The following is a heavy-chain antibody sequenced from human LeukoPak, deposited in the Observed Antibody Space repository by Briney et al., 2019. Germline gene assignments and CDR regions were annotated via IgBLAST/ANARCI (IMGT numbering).Heavy chain of an antibody. CDR3: AIHYYDSSGYYLFDY. CDR2: IYYSGST. Sequence: SETLSLTCTVSGGSISSSSYYWGWIRQPPGKGLEWIGSIYYSGSTYYNPSLKSRVTISVDTSKNQFSLKLSSVTAADTAVYYCAIHYYDSSGYYLFDYWGQGTLVTVSS. J-gene: IGHJ4*02. V-gene: IGHV4-39*01. D-gene: IGHD3-22*01. CDR1: GGSISSSSYY.